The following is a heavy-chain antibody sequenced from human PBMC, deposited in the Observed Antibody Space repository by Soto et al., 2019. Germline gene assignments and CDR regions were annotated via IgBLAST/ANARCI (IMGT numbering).Heavy chain of an antibody. J-gene: IGHJ2*01. CDR1: GYTFTGYY. D-gene: IGHD2-2*01. CDR3: ARGNSELVVFGYFDL. Sequence: QVQLVQSGAEVKKPGASVKVSCKASGYTFTGYYMHWVRQAPGQGLEWMGWINPNSGGTYYAQKFQGWVTLTRDPDISTAYMELSRLKSDDTAVYYCARGNSELVVFGYFDLWCRGTLVTVSS. V-gene: IGHV1-2*04. CDR2: INPNSGGT.